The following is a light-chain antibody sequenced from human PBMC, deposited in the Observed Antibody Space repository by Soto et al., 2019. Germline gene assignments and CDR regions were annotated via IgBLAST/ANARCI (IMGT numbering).Light chain of an antibody. V-gene: IGLV2-14*03. CDR1: SSDVGGYNY. J-gene: IGLJ1*01. CDR2: DVS. CDR3: ISYTSSITYV. Sequence: QSGLTQPASGSGFPGQSITISCTGTSSDVGGYNYVSWYQQRPGKAPKLIISDVSNRPSGVSDRFSASKSGNTASLTISGLQTEDEADYYCISYTSSITYVFGTGTKVTVL.